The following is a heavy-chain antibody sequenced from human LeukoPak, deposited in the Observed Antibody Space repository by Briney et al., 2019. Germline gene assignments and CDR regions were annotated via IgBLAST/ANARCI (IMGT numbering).Heavy chain of an antibody. Sequence: GGSLRLSCAASGFTFSSYAMSWVRQAPGKGLEWVSAISGSGGSTYYADSVKGRFTISRDNSKNTLYLQMNSLRAEDTAVYYRANWYSGYDLGTFDYWGQGTLVTVSS. D-gene: IGHD5-12*01. J-gene: IGHJ4*02. CDR3: ANWYSGYDLGTFDY. CDR1: GFTFSSYA. CDR2: ISGSGGST. V-gene: IGHV3-23*01.